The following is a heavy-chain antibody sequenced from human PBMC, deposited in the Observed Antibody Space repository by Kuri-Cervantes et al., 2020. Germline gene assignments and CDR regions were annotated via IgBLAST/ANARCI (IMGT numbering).Heavy chain of an antibody. Sequence: GESLKISCAASGFTVSSNYMSWVRQAPGKGLEWVSVIYSGGSTYYADSVKGRFTISRDNSKNSLYLQMNSLRTEDTALYYCATMDVWGQGTTVTVSS. CDR1: GFTVSSNY. J-gene: IGHJ6*02. V-gene: IGHV3-53*05. CDR3: ATMDV. CDR2: IYSGGST.